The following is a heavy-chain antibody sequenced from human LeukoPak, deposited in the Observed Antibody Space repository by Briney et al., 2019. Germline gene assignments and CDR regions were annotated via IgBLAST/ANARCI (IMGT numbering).Heavy chain of an antibody. Sequence: ASVKVSCKASGYTFTRYGISWVRQAPGQGLEWMGWISTYNGNTNYAQKFQGRVTMTTDTSTSTAYMELRSLRSDDTAVYYCARDPDCSGGRCYSWGNGMDVWGQGTTVTVSS. D-gene: IGHD2-15*01. V-gene: IGHV1-18*01. CDR1: GYTFTRYG. CDR3: ARDPDCSGGRCYSWGNGMDV. CDR2: ISTYNGNT. J-gene: IGHJ6*02.